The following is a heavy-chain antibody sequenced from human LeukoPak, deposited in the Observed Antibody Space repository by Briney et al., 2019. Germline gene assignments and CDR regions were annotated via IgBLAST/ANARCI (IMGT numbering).Heavy chain of an antibody. CDR2: ISYDGSNK. V-gene: IGHV3-30-3*01. CDR3: ARRTISYYYGSGSYFYGLDV. D-gene: IGHD3-10*01. CDR1: GFTFSSYA. J-gene: IGHJ6*02. Sequence: GGSLRLSCAASGFTFSSYAMHWVRQAPGKGLEWVAVISYDGSNKYYADSVKGRFTISRDNSKNTLYLQMNSLRAEDTAVYYCARRTISYYYGSGSYFYGLDVWGQGTTVTVSS.